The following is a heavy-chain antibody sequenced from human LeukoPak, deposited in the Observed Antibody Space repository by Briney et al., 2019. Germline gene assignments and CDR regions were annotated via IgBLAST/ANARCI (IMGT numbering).Heavy chain of an antibody. CDR2: ISAYNGNT. V-gene: IGHV1-18*01. D-gene: IGHD2-2*01. J-gene: IGHJ6*02. CDR3: ARGPGCSSTGCPDYYYYYGMDV. Sequence: ASVKVSCKASGYTFTSYGISWVRQAPGQGLEWMGWISAYNGNTNYAQKLQGRVTMTTDTSTSTAYMELRSLRSDDTAVYYCARGPGCSSTGCPDYYYYYGMDVWGQGTTVTVSS. CDR1: GYTFTSYG.